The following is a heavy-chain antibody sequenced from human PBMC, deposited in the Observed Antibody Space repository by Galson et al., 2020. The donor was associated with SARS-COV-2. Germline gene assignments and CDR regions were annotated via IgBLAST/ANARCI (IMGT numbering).Heavy chain of an antibody. V-gene: IGHV3-30*04. CDR1: GFTFSSYA. J-gene: IGHJ4*02. D-gene: IGHD1-26*01. Sequence: GESLKISCAASGFTFSSYAMHWVRQAPGKGLEWVAVISYDGSNKYYADSVKGRFTISRDNSKNTLYLQMNSLRAEDTAVYYCARDELLYGCLDYWGQGTLLTVSS. CDR2: ISYDGSNK. CDR3: ARDELLYGCLDY.